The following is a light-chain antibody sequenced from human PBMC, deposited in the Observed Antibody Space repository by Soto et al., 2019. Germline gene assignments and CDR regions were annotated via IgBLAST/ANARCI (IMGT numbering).Light chain of an antibody. CDR3: QQYNSYPYT. J-gene: IGKJ2*01. Sequence: DIQMTQSPSTLSASIGDRVTITCRASQRISIWLAWYQQKPGEAPKLLVFKVSSLESGATLRFSGSGSGTEFTLTISSLQPDDFATYYFQQYNSYPYTFGQGTKLEIK. V-gene: IGKV1-5*03. CDR2: KVS. CDR1: QRISIW.